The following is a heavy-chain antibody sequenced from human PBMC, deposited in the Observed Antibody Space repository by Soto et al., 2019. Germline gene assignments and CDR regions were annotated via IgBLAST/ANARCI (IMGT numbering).Heavy chain of an antibody. CDR2: ISRSNSYI. CDR1: RFTFSNYT. CDR3: ARRMLSRLMFGSNFEY. D-gene: IGHD3-10*02. Sequence: GSLRISCAGSRFTFSNYTINWGGQTPLKGLEWVSSISRSNSYIKYADSVKGRFIVSRDNAKNSLYLQMNSLRAEDTAVYFCARRMLSRLMFGSNFEYWGLGTLVTVSS. V-gene: IGHV3-21*01. J-gene: IGHJ4*02.